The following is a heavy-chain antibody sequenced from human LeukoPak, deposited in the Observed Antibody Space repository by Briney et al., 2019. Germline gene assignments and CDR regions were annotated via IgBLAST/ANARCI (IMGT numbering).Heavy chain of an antibody. CDR2: ISGSGGST. CDR3: AKGPKTWIQLWPYTKPLDY. J-gene: IGHJ4*02. CDR1: GFTFSSYG. V-gene: IGHV3-23*01. Sequence: GGSLRLSCAASGFTFSSYGMSWVRQAPGKGLEWVSAISGSGGSTYYADSVKGRITISRDNSKNTLYLQMNSLRAEDTAVYYCAKGPKTWIQLWPYTKPLDYWGQGTLVTVSS. D-gene: IGHD5-18*01.